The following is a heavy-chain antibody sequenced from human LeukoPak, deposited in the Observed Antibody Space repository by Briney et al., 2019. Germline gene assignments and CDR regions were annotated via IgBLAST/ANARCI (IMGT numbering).Heavy chain of an antibody. CDR2: IYPGDSDI. Sequence: GESLKISCKGSGYSFSKYWIGWVRQMPGKGLESMGIIYPGDSDIRYSPSFQGQVTISADKSISTAYLQWSSLKASDTAMYYCARAYGDNEPFDYWGQGTLVTVSS. J-gene: IGHJ4*02. CDR1: GYSFSKYW. CDR3: ARAYGDNEPFDY. D-gene: IGHD4-17*01. V-gene: IGHV5-51*01.